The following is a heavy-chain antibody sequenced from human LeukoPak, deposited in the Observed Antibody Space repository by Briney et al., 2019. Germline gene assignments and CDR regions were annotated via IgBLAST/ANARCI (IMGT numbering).Heavy chain of an antibody. V-gene: IGHV3-66*01. Sequence: NPGGSLRLSCAADGFTVSNDYISWVRQAPGKGLEWVSVIYGGGSTDYADSVKGRFTISRDNSKNTLYLQMNSLRAEDTAVYYCARGRTGNYFDYWGQGALVTVSS. CDR1: GFTVSNDY. CDR2: IYGGGST. D-gene: IGHD3/OR15-3a*01. CDR3: ARGRTGNYFDY. J-gene: IGHJ4*02.